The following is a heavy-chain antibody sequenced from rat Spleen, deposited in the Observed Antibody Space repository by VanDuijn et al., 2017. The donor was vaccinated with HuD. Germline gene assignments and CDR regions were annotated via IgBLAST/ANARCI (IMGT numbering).Heavy chain of an antibody. D-gene: IGHD1-10*01. Sequence: EVQLVESGGDLVQPGRSLKLSCAASGFTYNDYAMAWVRQAPAKGLEWVATISTGGGDTYYRDSVRGRFTISRDNAKNTLYLQMDSLRSEDTATYYCAKDKGEYNNLFDYWGQGVMVTVTS. CDR1: GFTYNDYA. J-gene: IGHJ2*01. V-gene: IGHV5S13*01. CDR3: AKDKGEYNNLFDY. CDR2: ISTGGGDT.